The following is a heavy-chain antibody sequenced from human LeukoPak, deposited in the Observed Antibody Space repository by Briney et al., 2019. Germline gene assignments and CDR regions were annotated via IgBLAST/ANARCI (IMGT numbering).Heavy chain of an antibody. Sequence: SETLSLTCTVSGGSISSSSYYWGWIRQPPGKGLEWIGSIYYSGSTYYNPSLKSRVTISVDTSKNQFSLKLSSVTAADTAVYYCAREGFIAPLKQQLVLNWFDPWGQGTLVTVSS. CDR3: AREGFIAPLKQQLVLNWFDP. J-gene: IGHJ5*02. D-gene: IGHD6-13*01. CDR2: IYYSGST. V-gene: IGHV4-39*02. CDR1: GGSISSSSYY.